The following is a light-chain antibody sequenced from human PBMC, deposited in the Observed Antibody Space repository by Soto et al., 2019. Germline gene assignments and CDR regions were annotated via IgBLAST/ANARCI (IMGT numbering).Light chain of an antibody. CDR1: SSDVGGYSY. Sequence: LTQPRSVSGSPGQSLTISCTGTSSDVGGYSYVSWYQQHPGKAPKLMIYDVTKRPSGVPDRFSGSKSGNTASLTISGLQAEDEGDYYCCSHAGSYTYVFGTGTKVTVL. V-gene: IGLV2-11*01. J-gene: IGLJ1*01. CDR2: DVT. CDR3: CSHAGSYTYV.